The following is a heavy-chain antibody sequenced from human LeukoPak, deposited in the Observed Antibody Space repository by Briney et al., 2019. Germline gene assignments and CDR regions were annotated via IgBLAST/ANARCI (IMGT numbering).Heavy chain of an antibody. Sequence: GGSLRLSCAASGFPFSSYAMYWVRQAPGKGLVWVARIHGDGDNISYADSVRGRFTISRDNAKDTLYLHMNSLRPEDTAVYYCARAQVGAPTDLWGQGALVTVSS. J-gene: IGHJ5*02. CDR2: IHGDGDNI. V-gene: IGHV3-74*01. D-gene: IGHD1-26*01. CDR1: GFPFSSYA. CDR3: ARAQVGAPTDL.